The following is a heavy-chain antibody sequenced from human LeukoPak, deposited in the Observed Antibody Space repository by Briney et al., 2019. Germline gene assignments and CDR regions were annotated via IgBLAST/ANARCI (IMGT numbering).Heavy chain of an antibody. CDR2: IKSKTNGGTI. V-gene: IGHV3-15*01. CDR3: STVGSSWAVDY. J-gene: IGHJ4*02. CDR1: GGSFSGYY. D-gene: IGHD2-2*01. Sequence: ETLSLTCAVYGGSFSGYYWSWIRQPPGKGLEWIGRIKSKTNGGTIDYAPPVKGRFTISRDDSKNAPYLQMNSLQTEDTGVYFCSTVGSSWAVDYWGQGTLVTVSS.